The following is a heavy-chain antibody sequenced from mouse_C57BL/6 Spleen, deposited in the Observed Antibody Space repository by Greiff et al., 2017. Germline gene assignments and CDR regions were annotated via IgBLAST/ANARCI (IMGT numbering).Heavy chain of an antibody. CDR1: GFTFSDYY. Sequence: VQLKESEGGLVQPGSSMKLSCTASGFTFSDYYMAWVRQVPEKGLEWVANINYDGSSTYYLDSLKSRFIISRDNAKNILYLQMSSLKSEDTATYYWARGGGTGFYFDYWGQGTTLPVSS. V-gene: IGHV5-16*01. J-gene: IGHJ2*01. D-gene: IGHD2-2*01. CDR2: INYDGSST. CDR3: ARGGGTGFYFDY.